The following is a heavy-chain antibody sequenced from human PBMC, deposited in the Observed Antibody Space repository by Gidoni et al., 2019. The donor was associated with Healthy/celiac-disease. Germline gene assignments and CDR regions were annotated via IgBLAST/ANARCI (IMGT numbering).Heavy chain of an antibody. CDR3: ARDREPYSSGPLDWFDP. Sequence: EVQLVESGGGLVKPGGSLRLSCAASGFTFSSYSMNWVRQAPGKGLEWVSSISSSSSYIYYADSVKGRFTISRDNAKNSLYLQMNSLRAEDTAVYYCARDREPYSSGPLDWFDPWGQGTLVTVSS. V-gene: IGHV3-21*01. CDR1: GFTFSSYS. CDR2: ISSSSSYI. J-gene: IGHJ5*02. D-gene: IGHD6-25*01.